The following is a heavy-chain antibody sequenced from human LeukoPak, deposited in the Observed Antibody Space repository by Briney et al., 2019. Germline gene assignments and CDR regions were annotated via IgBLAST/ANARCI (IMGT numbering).Heavy chain of an antibody. J-gene: IGHJ4*02. D-gene: IGHD4-17*01. V-gene: IGHV3-21*01. Sequence: GGSLRLSCAASGFTFSSYSMNWVRQAPGKGLEWVSSISSSSSYICYADSVKGRFTISRDNAKNSLYLQMNSLRAEDTAVYYCARDSATVPDYWGQGTLVTVPS. CDR3: ARDSATVPDY. CDR2: ISSSSSYI. CDR1: GFTFSSYS.